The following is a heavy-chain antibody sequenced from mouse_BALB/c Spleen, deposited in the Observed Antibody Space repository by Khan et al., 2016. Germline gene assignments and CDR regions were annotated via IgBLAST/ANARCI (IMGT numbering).Heavy chain of an antibody. J-gene: IGHJ2*01. CDR1: GYSITSDYA. CDR3: ASLYYGGPLYYFDY. V-gene: IGHV3-2*02. D-gene: IGHD2-1*01. Sequence: EVQLQESGPGLVKPSQSLSLTCTVTGYSITSDYAWNWIRQFPGNKLEWMGYISYSGSTSYNPSLKSRISITRDTSKNQFFLQLTSVTTEDTATYYCASLYYGGPLYYFDYWGQGTTLTVSS. CDR2: ISYSGST.